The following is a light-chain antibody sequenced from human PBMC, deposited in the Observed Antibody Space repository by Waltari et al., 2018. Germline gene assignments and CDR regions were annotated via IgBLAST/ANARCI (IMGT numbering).Light chain of an antibody. CDR2: YVS. CDR3: CSYAGSSTPVV. Sequence: QSALTQPASVSGSPGQSITIPCTGPSSDVGGYNYVSWYQPHPGKAPKLMIYYVSKRPSGFSNRFSGSKSGNTASLTISGLQAEDEADYYCCSYAGSSTPVVFGGGTKLTVL. J-gene: IGLJ2*01. CDR1: SSDVGGYNY. V-gene: IGLV2-23*02.